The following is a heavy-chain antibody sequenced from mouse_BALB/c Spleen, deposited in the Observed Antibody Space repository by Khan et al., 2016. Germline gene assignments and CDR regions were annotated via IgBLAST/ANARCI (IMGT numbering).Heavy chain of an antibody. J-gene: IGHJ4*01. Sequence: EVELVESGGGLVQPGGSLKLSCAASGFTFSTYGMSWVRQTPDKSLELVALINGNGGSIYYPDSVKGRFTISIDNATNTLYLQMSSRKSADAAMDYYAGEEFYGSSDVMDYGDEGTSVAVSA. CDR1: GFTFSTYG. D-gene: IGHD1-1*01. V-gene: IGHV5-6-3*01. CDR2: INGNGGSI. CDR3: AGEEFYGSSDVMDY.